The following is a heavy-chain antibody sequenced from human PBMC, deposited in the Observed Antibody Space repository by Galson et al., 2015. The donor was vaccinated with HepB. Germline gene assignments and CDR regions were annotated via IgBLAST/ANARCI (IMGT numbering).Heavy chain of an antibody. V-gene: IGHV4-4*02. Sequence: LSLTCTVSGGSLSGTKWWNWVRQPPGKGLEWIGEIYHSGSPNYNPSLKSRVTISVDKSKNHISLRLTSVTAADTAVYYCARLATRTGPSDSWGQGTLVTVAS. CDR3: ARLATRTGPSDS. CDR2: IYHSGSP. D-gene: IGHD1/OR15-1a*01. J-gene: IGHJ4*02. CDR1: GGSLSGTKW.